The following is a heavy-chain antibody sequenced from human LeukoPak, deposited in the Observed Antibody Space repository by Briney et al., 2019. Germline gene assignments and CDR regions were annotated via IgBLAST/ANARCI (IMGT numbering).Heavy chain of an antibody. CDR2: ISWNSGSI. V-gene: IGHV3-9*01. CDR1: GFTFDDYA. D-gene: IGHD3-22*01. J-gene: IGHJ4*02. Sequence: GGSLRLSCAASGFTFDDYAIHWVRQAPGKGLEWVSSISWNSGSIGYADSVKGRFTISRDNAKSSLYLQMNSLRAEDTAVYYCSRDPEYYDRSGYYGGFDYWGQGTLVTVSS. CDR3: SRDPEYYDRSGYYGGFDY.